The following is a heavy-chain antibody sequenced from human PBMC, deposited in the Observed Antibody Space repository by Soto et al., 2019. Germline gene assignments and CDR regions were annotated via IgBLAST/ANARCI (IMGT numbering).Heavy chain of an antibody. CDR2: ISGSGGST. Sequence: GVSLRLSCAASGFTFSSYAMSWVRQAPGKGLEWVSAISGSGGSTYYADSVRGRFTISRDNSKNTLYLQMNSLRAEDTAVYYCAQDSTVGYYERSGYFHYWGQGTLVTVS. CDR3: AQDSTVGYYERSGYFHY. CDR1: GFTFSSYA. V-gene: IGHV3-23*01. D-gene: IGHD3-22*01. J-gene: IGHJ4*02.